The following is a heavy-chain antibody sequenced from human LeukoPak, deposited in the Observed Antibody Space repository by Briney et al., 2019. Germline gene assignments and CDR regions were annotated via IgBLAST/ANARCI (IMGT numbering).Heavy chain of an antibody. D-gene: IGHD6-19*01. CDR1: GFTFSRHS. CDR2: ITSTSSYI. CDR3: VRELSGSGDVYYFDH. J-gene: IGHJ4*02. Sequence: GGSLRLSCAASGFTFSRHSFNWVRQAPGKGLEWVSSITSTSSYIWYADSVKGRFTFSRDNAQNSLYLQMNSLRVEDTAVYYCVRELSGSGDVYYFDHWAREPWSPSPQ. V-gene: IGHV3-21*01.